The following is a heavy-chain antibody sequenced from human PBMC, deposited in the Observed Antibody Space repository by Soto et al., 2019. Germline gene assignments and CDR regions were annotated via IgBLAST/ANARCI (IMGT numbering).Heavy chain of an antibody. Sequence: QVQLQESGPGLVKPSETLSLTCTVSGGSISSYYWSWIRQPPGKGLEWIGYIYYSGSTNYTPSLKSRVTISVDTSKNQFSMKLSSVTAADPAVYYCARRYGPGFDYWGQGTLVTVS. CDR1: GGSISSYY. CDR3: ARRYGPGFDY. J-gene: IGHJ4*02. CDR2: IYYSGST. V-gene: IGHV4-59*08. D-gene: IGHD4-17*01.